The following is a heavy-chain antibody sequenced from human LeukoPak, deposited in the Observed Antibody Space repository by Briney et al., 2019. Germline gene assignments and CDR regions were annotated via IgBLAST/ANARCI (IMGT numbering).Heavy chain of an antibody. V-gene: IGHV4-38-2*02. CDR1: GYSISSGYY. CDR2: IYHSGST. J-gene: IGHJ4*02. Sequence: SETLSLTCTVSGYSISSGYYWGWIRQPPGKGLEWIGSIYHSGSTYYNPSLKSRVTISVDTSKNQFSLKLGSVTAADTAVYYCARDERYDSSGYYDYWGQGTLVTVSS. CDR3: ARDERYDSSGYYDY. D-gene: IGHD3-22*01.